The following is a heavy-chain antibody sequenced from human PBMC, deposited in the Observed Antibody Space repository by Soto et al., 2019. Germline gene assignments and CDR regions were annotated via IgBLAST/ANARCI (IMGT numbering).Heavy chain of an antibody. D-gene: IGHD6-13*01. J-gene: IGHJ6*02. CDR3: ARDKSWSRHYSSSDYYYYYGMDV. CDR1: GFTFSSYD. Sequence: PGGSLRLSCAASGFTFSSYDMSWVRQTPGKGLEWVSLISAGGGKTYYADSVKGRFTISRDNAKNSLYLQMNSLRAEDTAVYYCARDKSWSRHYSSSDYYYYYGMDVWGQGTTVTVSS. V-gene: IGHV3-21*01. CDR2: ISAGGGKT.